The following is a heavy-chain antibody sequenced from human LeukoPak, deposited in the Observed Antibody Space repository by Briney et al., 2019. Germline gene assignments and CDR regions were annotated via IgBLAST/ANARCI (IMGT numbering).Heavy chain of an antibody. V-gene: IGHV4-39*01. J-gene: IGHJ6*03. CDR2: IYYSETT. D-gene: IGHD3-9*01. CDR1: GGSIGTTNYY. Sequence: SETLSLTCTVSGGSIGTTNYYWGWLRQPPGKGREWIGSIYYSETTYDNPSLESRVTISIETSKSQFSLKLSSVTAADTAVYYCARQRADYFYYYVEVWGKGTTVTVS. CDR3: ARQRADYFYYYVEV.